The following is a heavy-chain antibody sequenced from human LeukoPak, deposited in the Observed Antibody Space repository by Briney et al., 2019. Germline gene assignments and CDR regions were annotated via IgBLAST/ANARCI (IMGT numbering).Heavy chain of an antibody. V-gene: IGHV3-21*01. D-gene: IGHD6-6*01. CDR3: ARDYSSSNPLPYN. Sequence: GGSLRLSCAASGFTFSSYSMNWVRQAPGKGLEWVSSISSSSTYIYYADSVEGRFTISRDNAKNSLYLQMNSLRAEDTAVYYCARDYSSSNPLPYNWGQGTLVTVSS. CDR2: ISSSSTYI. J-gene: IGHJ4*02. CDR1: GFTFSSYS.